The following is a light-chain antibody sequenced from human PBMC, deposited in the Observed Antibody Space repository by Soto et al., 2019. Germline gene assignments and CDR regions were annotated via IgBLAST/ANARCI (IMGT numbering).Light chain of an antibody. J-gene: IGKJ5*01. CDR2: DAS. V-gene: IGKV3-20*01. CDR1: QNLGDGR. Sequence: VLTHSPGTLSLWPWEIATLSCRANQNLGDGRLAWYQQEPGQPPTLLIYDASTRATGIPDRFSGSGSGTDFTLTISRLEPEDFALYYCQEHASIFGQGTRLEIK. CDR3: QEHASI.